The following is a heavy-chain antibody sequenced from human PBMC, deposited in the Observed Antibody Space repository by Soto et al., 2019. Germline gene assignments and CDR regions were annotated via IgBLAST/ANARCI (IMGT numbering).Heavy chain of an antibody. CDR3: AREPTTAGTVNWFDP. D-gene: IGHD6-13*01. Sequence: VQLQESGPGLVKPSETLSLICTVSRGSISSDYLSWIRQPAGKGLEWIGRVYTSGYSNSNPSLKSRVTMSLDTAKKQSSLNLSSVTAADSAVYYCAREPTTAGTVNWFDPWGQGTLVTVSS. CDR2: VYTSGYS. CDR1: RGSISSDY. V-gene: IGHV4-4*07. J-gene: IGHJ5*02.